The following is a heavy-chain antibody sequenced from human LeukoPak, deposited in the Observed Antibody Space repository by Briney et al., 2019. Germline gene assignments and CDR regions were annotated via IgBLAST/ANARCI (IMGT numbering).Heavy chain of an antibody. Sequence: GGSLRLSCAASGFTFSSYGMHWVRQAPGKGLEWVAVISYDGSNKYYADSVKGRFTISRDNSKNTLYLRMNSLRAEDTAVYYCAKCDTYGLEGGFDYWGQGTLVTVSS. CDR1: GFTFSSYG. CDR3: AKCDTYGLEGGFDY. J-gene: IGHJ4*02. D-gene: IGHD5-18*01. V-gene: IGHV3-30*18. CDR2: ISYDGSNK.